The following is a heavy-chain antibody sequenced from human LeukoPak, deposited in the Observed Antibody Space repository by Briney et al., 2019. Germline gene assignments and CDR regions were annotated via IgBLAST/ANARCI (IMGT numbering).Heavy chain of an antibody. CDR2: INSDGSST. Sequence: PGGSLRLSCAASGFTFSSNWMHWVRQAPGKGLVWVSGINSDGSSTKYAELVKGRITISRDNAKNTLYLQMNSLRAEDTAVYHCARGNSSAWIDWGQGTPVTVSS. D-gene: IGHD6-19*01. J-gene: IGHJ4*02. V-gene: IGHV3-74*03. CDR1: GFTFSSNW. CDR3: ARGNSSAWID.